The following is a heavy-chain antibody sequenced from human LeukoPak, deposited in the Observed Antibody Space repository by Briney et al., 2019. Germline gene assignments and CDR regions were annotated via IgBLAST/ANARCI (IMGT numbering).Heavy chain of an antibody. CDR3: AKLPRHSLGSSWYSDYYMDV. V-gene: IGHV3-23*01. CDR1: GFTFGNYA. J-gene: IGHJ6*03. D-gene: IGHD6-13*01. Sequence: PGGSLRLSCAASGFTFGNYAMNWVRQAPGKGLEWVSTISGNGAFTYYADSVQGRFTISRDNSKNTLSVQMNSLRAEDTAVYYCAKLPRHSLGSSWYSDYYMDVWGKGTTVTVSS. CDR2: ISGNGAFT.